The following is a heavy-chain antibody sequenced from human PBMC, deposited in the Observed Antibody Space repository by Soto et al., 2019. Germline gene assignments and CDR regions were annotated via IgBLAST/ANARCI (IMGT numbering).Heavy chain of an antibody. J-gene: IGHJ3*02. Sequence: QLQLVQSGGEVKTPGASVKVSCTTSGYTFTSHGISWVRQAPGQGLEWRGWISTCNGKTDHAQKFQGRVTMTADTRTSTVYMEVRSLRSDDTAVYYCARLLTEGATYREDAFDMWGQGTKVTVSS. CDR3: ARLLTEGATYREDAFDM. D-gene: IGHD1-26*01. CDR2: ISTCNGKT. CDR1: GYTFTSHG. V-gene: IGHV1-18*01.